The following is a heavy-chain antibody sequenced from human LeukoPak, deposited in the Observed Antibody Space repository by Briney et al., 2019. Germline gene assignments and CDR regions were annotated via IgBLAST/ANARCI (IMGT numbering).Heavy chain of an antibody. CDR3: VRGTGYSAYDYDFDY. D-gene: IGHD5-12*01. V-gene: IGHV3-13*04. CDR1: GFTFSSYD. Sequence: GGSLRLSCAASGFTFSSYDMHWVRHATGKGLEWVSAIGTAGDTYYPGSVKGRFTISRENAKNSLYLQMNSLGAGDTAVYYCVRGTGYSAYDYDFDYWGRGTLVTVSS. J-gene: IGHJ4*02. CDR2: IGTAGDT.